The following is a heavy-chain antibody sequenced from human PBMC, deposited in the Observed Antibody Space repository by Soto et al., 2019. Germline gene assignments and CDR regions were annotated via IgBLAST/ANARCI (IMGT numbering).Heavy chain of an antibody. J-gene: IGHJ4*02. D-gene: IGHD2-15*01. V-gene: IGHV1-69*12. CDR3: ARESRYCSGGSCYFLPGIDY. CDR2: IIPIFGTA. CDR1: GGTFSSYA. Sequence: QVQLVQSGAEVKKPGSSVKVSCKASGGTFSSYAISWVRQAPGQGLEWMGGIIPIFGTANYAQKFQGRVMITADESTSTAYMELSSLRSEDTAVYYRARESRYCSGGSCYFLPGIDYWGQGTRVTVSS.